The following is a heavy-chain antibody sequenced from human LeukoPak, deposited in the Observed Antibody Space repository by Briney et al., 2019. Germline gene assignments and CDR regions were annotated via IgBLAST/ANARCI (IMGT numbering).Heavy chain of an antibody. CDR3: ARLNSNLFDY. D-gene: IGHD1-1*01. CDR1: GFNFIYYS. J-gene: IGHJ4*02. CDR2: ISSSSGYL. V-gene: IGHV3-21*01. Sequence: GGSLRLSCAASGFNFIYYSMKWVRQAPGKGLEWVSSISSSSGYLYYADSVKGRFTISRDNAKNPLYLQMNSLRAEDTAVYYCARLNSNLFDYWGQGTLVTVSS.